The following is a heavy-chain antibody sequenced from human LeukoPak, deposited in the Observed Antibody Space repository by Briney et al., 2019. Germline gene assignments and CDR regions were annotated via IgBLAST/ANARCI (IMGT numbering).Heavy chain of an antibody. Sequence: GGSLRLSCAASGFIFSSYWMHWVRQAPGKGLVWVSHINGDGSSASYADSVKGRFTISRDNAKNTLHLQMNSLRAEDTAVYYCVRGGSGRSLDYWGQGTLVTISS. V-gene: IGHV3-74*01. J-gene: IGHJ4*02. CDR1: GFIFSSYW. CDR3: VRGGSGRSLDY. CDR2: INGDGSSA. D-gene: IGHD1-26*01.